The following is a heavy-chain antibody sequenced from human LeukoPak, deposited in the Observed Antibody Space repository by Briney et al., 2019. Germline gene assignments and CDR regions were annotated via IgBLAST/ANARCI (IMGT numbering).Heavy chain of an antibody. CDR2: VHHTGRA. CDR1: GDSISGSNYH. CDR3: AREPDA. J-gene: IGHJ5*02. V-gene: IGHV4-39*07. Sequence: SETLSLTCTVSGDSISGSNYHWGWIRQPPGKGLEWLGTVHHTGRAFYNPSLRGRTTVSVDASKNEFSLKLTSVTAADTAGYYCAREPDAWGQGILVTVSS.